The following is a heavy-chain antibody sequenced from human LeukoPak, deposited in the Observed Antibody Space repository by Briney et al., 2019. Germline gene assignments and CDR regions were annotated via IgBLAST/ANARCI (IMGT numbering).Heavy chain of an antibody. CDR3: ARDCSSTSCYGDYFDY. CDR2: ISSTGSTI. Sequence: PGGSLRLSCAASGFTFTDYYMSWIRQTPGKGLEWVSYISSTGSTIYYADSVKGRFTISRDNAKNSLYLQMNSLRAEDTAVYYCARDCSSTSCYGDYFDYWGQGTLVTVSS. D-gene: IGHD2-2*01. CDR1: GFTFTDYY. V-gene: IGHV3-11*04. J-gene: IGHJ4*02.